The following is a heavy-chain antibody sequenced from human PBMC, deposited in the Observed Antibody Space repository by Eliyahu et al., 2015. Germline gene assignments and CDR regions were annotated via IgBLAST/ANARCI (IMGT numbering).Heavy chain of an antibody. V-gene: IGHV3-21*01. CDR3: ARDLSSHYGMDV. D-gene: IGHD6-13*01. Sequence: EVQLVESGGGLVKPGGSLRLSXAASGFXFSSXSMNWXRQAPGKGLEWVSSISSSSSYIYYADSVKGRFTISRDNAKNSLYLQMNSLRAEDTAVYYCARDLSSHYGMDVWGQGTTVTVSS. CDR2: ISSSSSYI. J-gene: IGHJ6*02. CDR1: GFXFSSXS.